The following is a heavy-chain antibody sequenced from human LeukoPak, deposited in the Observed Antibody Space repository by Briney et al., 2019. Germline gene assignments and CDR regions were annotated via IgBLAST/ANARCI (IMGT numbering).Heavy chain of an antibody. Sequence: SETLSLTRTVSGGSISSYYWSWIRQPPGKGLEWIGYIYYSGSTNYNPSLKSRVTISVDTSKNQFSLKLSSVTAADTAVYYCARERYYYGSGSYYDPRWSDPWGQGTLVTVSS. CDR1: GGSISSYY. V-gene: IGHV4-59*01. CDR2: IYYSGST. D-gene: IGHD3-10*01. CDR3: ARERYYYGSGSYYDPRWSDP. J-gene: IGHJ5*02.